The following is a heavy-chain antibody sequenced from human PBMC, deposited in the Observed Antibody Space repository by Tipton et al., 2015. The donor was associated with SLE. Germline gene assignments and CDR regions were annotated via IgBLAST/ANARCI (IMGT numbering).Heavy chain of an antibody. CDR2: ITGGGDRT. CDR3: AKDSSRWCDYYGMDV. D-gene: IGHD6-13*01. Sequence: LRLSCAASGFIFSSYDMSWVRQAPGKGLEWVSSITGGGDRTYYGDSVKGRFTISRDNSQNTLYLQMNSLRAEDTAVYYCAKDSSRWCDYYGMDVWGQGTTVTVSS. V-gene: IGHV3-23*01. CDR1: GFIFSSYD. J-gene: IGHJ6*02.